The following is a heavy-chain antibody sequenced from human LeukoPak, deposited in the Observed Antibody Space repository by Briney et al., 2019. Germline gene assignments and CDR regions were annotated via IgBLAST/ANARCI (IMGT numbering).Heavy chain of an antibody. CDR1: GGSIRSYY. CDR2: IYYSGST. Sequence: SETLSLTCTVSGGSIRSYYWSWIRQPPGKGLEWIGYIYYSGSTNYNPSLKSRVTISVDTSKNQFSLKLSSVTAADTAVYYCARATTVTINYWGQGTLVTVSS. CDR3: ARATTVTINY. D-gene: IGHD4-17*01. J-gene: IGHJ4*02. V-gene: IGHV4-59*01.